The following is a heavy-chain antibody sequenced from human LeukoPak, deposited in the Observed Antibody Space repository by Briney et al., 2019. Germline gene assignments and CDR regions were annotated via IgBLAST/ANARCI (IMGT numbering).Heavy chain of an antibody. V-gene: IGHV3-11*04. CDR2: ISSSSGSTI. CDR1: GFTFSDYY. J-gene: IGHJ4*02. CDR3: ARARLYFDY. Sequence: GGSLRLSCAASGFTFSDYYMSWIRQAPGKELEWVSYISSSSGSTIYYADSVKGRLTISRDNAKNSLYLQMNSLRAEDTAVYYCARARLYFDYWGPGTLVTVSS.